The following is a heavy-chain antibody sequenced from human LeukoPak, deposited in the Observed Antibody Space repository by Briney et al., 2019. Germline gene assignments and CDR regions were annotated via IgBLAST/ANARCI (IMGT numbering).Heavy chain of an antibody. CDR2: INPNSGGT. V-gene: IGHV1-2*02. J-gene: IGHJ5*02. CDR3: ARNLGHIASVQP. Sequence: GASVKVSCKASGYTFTSYYMHWVRQAPGQGLEWMGWINPNSGGTNYAKKFQGRVTMTRDMSTSTVYMELSSLRSEDTAMYYCARNLGHIASVQPWGQGTLVTVSS. CDR1: GYTFTSYY. D-gene: IGHD6-13*01.